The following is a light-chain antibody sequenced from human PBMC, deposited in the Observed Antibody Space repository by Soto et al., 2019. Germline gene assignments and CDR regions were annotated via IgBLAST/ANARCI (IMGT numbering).Light chain of an antibody. CDR1: QSISSN. Sequence: EIVMTKSPATLSVYPGDRATLSCRASQSISSNLAWYQQKPGQAPRLLIYGASSRATGIPDRFSGSGSGTDFTLTISRLEPEDFAVYYCQQDGSSRWTFGQGTKVDIK. V-gene: IGKV3-20*01. J-gene: IGKJ1*01. CDR2: GAS. CDR3: QQDGSSRWT.